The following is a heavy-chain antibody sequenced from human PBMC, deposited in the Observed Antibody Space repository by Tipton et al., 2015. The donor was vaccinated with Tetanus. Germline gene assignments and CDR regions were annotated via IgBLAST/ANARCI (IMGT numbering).Heavy chain of an antibody. D-gene: IGHD6-19*01. Sequence: SLRLSCAASGFTFRSYGMHWVRQAPGKGLEWVAVLWFDGGDEYYADSVKGRFTISRDNSKNTVYLQMNSLRAEDTAVYFCATSPREAGDYWGQGTRVTVSS. CDR1: GFTFRSYG. J-gene: IGHJ4*02. V-gene: IGHV3-33*01. CDR2: LWFDGGDE. CDR3: ATSPREAGDY.